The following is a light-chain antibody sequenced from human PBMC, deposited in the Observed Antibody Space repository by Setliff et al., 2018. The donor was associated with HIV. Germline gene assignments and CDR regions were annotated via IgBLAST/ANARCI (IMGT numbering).Light chain of an antibody. J-gene: IGLJ1*01. Sequence: QSALTQPASVSGSPGQSITISCTGTSSDVGSYNLVSWYQQHPGKAPKLMIYQVTKRPSGVSNRFSGSKSGNTASLTISNLQAEDEADYYCGSCTSTSPCAFGTGTKVTVL. CDR2: QVT. CDR1: SSDVGSYNL. V-gene: IGLV2-23*02. CDR3: GSCTSTSPCA.